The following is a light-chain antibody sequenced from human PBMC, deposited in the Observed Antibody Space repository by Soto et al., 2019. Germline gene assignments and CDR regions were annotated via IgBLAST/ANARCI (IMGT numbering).Light chain of an antibody. V-gene: IGKV3D-15*01. CDR2: GVS. Sequence: EIVMTQSPATLSLSPGDTATLSCRASQSVDTNLAWYVQKPGQAPRRLMYGVSTWGTGVTARFSGSGSGTEFTLTISSLQSEDFAIYYCQHYGRSPITFGQGTRLEIK. CDR3: QHYGRSPIT. J-gene: IGKJ5*01. CDR1: QSVDTN.